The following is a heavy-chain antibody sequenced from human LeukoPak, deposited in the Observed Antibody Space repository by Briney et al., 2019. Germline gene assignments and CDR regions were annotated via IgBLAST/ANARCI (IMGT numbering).Heavy chain of an antibody. CDR3: AREHYFYYMDG. CDR1: GFTFSSQW. Sequence: GGSLRLSCAASGFTFSSQWMSWARQAPGKGLEWVAIVNQGGTQRYYVDSVKGRFTISRDNAENSLYLQMNSLRAEDTAVYYCAREHYFYYMDGWGKGTTVTVSS. V-gene: IGHV3-7*01. CDR2: VNQGGTQR. J-gene: IGHJ6*03.